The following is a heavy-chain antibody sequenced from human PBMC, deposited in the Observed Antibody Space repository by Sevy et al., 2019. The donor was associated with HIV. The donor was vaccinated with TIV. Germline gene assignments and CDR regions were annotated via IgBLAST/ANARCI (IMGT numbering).Heavy chain of an antibody. D-gene: IGHD5-18*01. Sequence: SETLSLTCTVSGGSITSSDSYWSWIRQAPGKGLEWIGYIHYSGGTYYNPFLKGRVAMSVDTSEKQFSLRLSFLTAADTATYFCGSKRGYSHGPFDYWGQGTLVTVSS. CDR2: IHYSGGT. CDR3: GSKRGYSHGPFDY. CDR1: GGSITSSDSY. V-gene: IGHV4-30-4*01. J-gene: IGHJ4*02.